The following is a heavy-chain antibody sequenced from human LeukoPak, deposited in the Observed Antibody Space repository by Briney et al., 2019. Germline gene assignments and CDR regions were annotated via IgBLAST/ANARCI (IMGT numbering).Heavy chain of an antibody. CDR2: ISSSSSYI. D-gene: IGHD2-2*01. Sequence: GGSLRLSCAASGFTFSSYSMNWVRQAPGMGLEWVSSISSSSSYIYYADSVKGRFTISRDNAKNSLYLQMNSLRAEDTAVYYCARNPGIVVVPAATPGGYFDYWGQGTLVTVSS. V-gene: IGHV3-21*01. CDR1: GFTFSSYS. CDR3: ARNPGIVVVPAATPGGYFDY. J-gene: IGHJ4*02.